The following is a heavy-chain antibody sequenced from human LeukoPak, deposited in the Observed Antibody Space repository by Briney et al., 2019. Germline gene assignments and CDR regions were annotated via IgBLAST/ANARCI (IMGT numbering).Heavy chain of an antibody. D-gene: IGHD2-21*01. CDR1: GYSISSGYF. CDR3: ARGSWALSRVIPVRNAFHI. V-gene: IGHV4-61*02. Sequence: PSETLSLTCTVSGYSISSGYFWGWIRQPAGKGLEWIGRIYTTGTTTYNPSLESRVTISKDTSNNRFSLQLSSVTAADTAVYYCARGSWALSRVIPVRNAFHIWGPGTIVIVSS. J-gene: IGHJ3*02. CDR2: IYTTGTT.